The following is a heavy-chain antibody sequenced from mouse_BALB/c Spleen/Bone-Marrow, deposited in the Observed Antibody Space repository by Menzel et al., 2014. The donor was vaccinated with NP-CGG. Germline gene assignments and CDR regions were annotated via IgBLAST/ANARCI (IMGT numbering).Heavy chain of an antibody. CDR3: RGGPWFAY. CDR2: IWGDGSK. CDR1: GFSLTSYG. J-gene: IGHJ3*01. Sequence: VKLQESGPGLVAPSPSLSITCTASGFSLTSYGVSWVRQPPGKGLEWLGVIWGDGSKNYHSALISRLSISKDNSKSQVSLKLNSLQTDDTATYYCRGGPWFAYWGQGTLVTVSA. D-gene: IGHD3-3*01. V-gene: IGHV2-3*01.